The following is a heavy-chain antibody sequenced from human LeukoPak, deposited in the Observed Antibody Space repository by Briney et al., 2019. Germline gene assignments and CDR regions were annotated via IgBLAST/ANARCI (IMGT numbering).Heavy chain of an antibody. V-gene: IGHV1-69*08. Sequence: GASVKVSCKASGGTFTSYTISWVRQAPGQGLEWMGRIIPVFGGANYAQKFQGRVTISADKSTNTAYMELSSLRSEDTAVYYCAGGAGITLIAADFWGQGTLVTVSS. J-gene: IGHJ4*02. D-gene: IGHD3-22*01. CDR1: GGTFTSYT. CDR2: IIPVFGGA. CDR3: AGGAGITLIAADF.